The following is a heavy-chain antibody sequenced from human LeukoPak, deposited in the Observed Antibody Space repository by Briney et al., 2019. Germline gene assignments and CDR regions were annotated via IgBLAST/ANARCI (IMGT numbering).Heavy chain of an antibody. CDR1: GFTFSSHA. J-gene: IGHJ4*02. CDR3: ARSGYGYVWGSYRPDYYFDY. CDR2: ISGSGGNT. Sequence: PGGSLRLSCAASGFTFSSHAMSWVRQAPGKGLEWVSAISGSGGNTYYADSVKGRFTISRDNSKNTLYLQMNSLSAEDTAVYYCARSGYGYVWGSYRPDYYFDYWGQGTLVTVSS. V-gene: IGHV3-23*01. D-gene: IGHD3-16*02.